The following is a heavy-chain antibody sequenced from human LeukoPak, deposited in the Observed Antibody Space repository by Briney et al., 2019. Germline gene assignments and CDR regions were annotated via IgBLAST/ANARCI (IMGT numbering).Heavy chain of an antibody. V-gene: IGHV1-18*01. D-gene: IGHD2-2*01. J-gene: IGHJ6*03. CDR1: GYTFTSYG. Sequence: ASVKVSCKASGYTFTSYGISWVRQAPGQGLEWMGWISAYNGNTNYAQKLQGRVTMTTDTSTSTAYMELRSLRSEDTAVYYCASGLVVPAAGNYYYYMDVWGKGTTVTVSS. CDR2: ISAYNGNT. CDR3: ASGLVVPAAGNYYYYMDV.